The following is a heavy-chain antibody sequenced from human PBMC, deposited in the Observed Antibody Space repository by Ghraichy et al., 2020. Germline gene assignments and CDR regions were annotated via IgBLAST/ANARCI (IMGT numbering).Heavy chain of an antibody. CDR2: IYYSGST. J-gene: IGHJ5*02. Sequence: SQTLSLTCTVSGGSISSYYWSWIRQPPGKGLEWIGYIYYSGSTNYNPSLKSRVTISVDTSKNQFSLKLSSVTAADTAVYYCARDWAIGRGDHWFDPWGQGTLVTVSS. CDR3: ARDWAIGRGDHWFDP. D-gene: IGHD3-10*01. CDR1: GGSISSYY. V-gene: IGHV4-59*01.